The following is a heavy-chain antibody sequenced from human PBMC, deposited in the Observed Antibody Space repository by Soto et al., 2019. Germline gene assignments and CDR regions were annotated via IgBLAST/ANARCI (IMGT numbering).Heavy chain of an antibody. CDR1: GFTFSSYA. CDR3: AKDLYYDSSGYLFDY. D-gene: IGHD3-22*01. Sequence: EVQVLESGGGLVQPGGSLRLSCAASGFTFSSYAMNWVRQAPGKGLEWVSAISGSGGSTYYADSVKGRFTISRDNSKNTLYLQMNSLRAEDTAVYYCAKDLYYDSSGYLFDYWGQGTLVTVSS. V-gene: IGHV3-23*01. CDR2: ISGSGGST. J-gene: IGHJ4*02.